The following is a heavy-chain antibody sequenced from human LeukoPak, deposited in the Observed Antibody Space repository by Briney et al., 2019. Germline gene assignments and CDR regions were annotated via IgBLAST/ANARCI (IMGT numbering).Heavy chain of an antibody. Sequence: SLTLSCAASGFICTHYDMHWVPQAPGKGREGVALIWWDGSNIVYADSVKGRFTISRDDSNDMVYLQMNGLRAEDTAVYYCATATPRGIDYTSPNDYWGQGTLVIVSS. CDR1: GFICTHYD. J-gene: IGHJ4*02. D-gene: IGHD4-11*01. CDR3: ATATPRGIDYTSPNDY. CDR2: IWWDGSNI. V-gene: IGHV3-30*02.